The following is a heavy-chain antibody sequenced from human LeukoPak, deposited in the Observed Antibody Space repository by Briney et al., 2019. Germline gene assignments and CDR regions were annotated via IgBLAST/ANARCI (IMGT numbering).Heavy chain of an antibody. J-gene: IGHJ6*03. D-gene: IGHD2-15*01. CDR1: GFSLTSYN. Sequence: GGSLRLSCAASGFSLTSYNMNWVRQAPATGLERVSFLSRSGHAIYYADSVKGRFTISRDSAKNSLSLQMDSLRGDDTAVYYCARELYSCCHYMDVWGKGTTVTVSS. CDR3: ARELYSCCHYMDV. CDR2: LSRSGHAI. V-gene: IGHV3-48*01.